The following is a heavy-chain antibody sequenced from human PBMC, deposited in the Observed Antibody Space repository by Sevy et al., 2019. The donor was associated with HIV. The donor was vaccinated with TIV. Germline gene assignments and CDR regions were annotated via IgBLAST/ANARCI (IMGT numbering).Heavy chain of an antibody. J-gene: IGHJ4*02. CDR1: GFTVSSNY. Sequence: GGSLRLSCAASGFTVSSNYMSWVRQAPGKGLEWVSVIYSGGSTYYADSAKGRFTISRDNSKNTLYLQMNSLRAEDTAVYYCARAAHVYDSSGYYPPFDYWGQGTLVTVSS. CDR2: IYSGGST. CDR3: ARAAHVYDSSGYYPPFDY. D-gene: IGHD3-22*01. V-gene: IGHV3-53*01.